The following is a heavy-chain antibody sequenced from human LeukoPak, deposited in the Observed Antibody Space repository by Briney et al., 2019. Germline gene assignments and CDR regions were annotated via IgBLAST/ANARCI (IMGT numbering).Heavy chain of an antibody. V-gene: IGHV3-23*01. CDR1: GFTFSSYA. CDR3: VKGDCGGDCLLVDF. D-gene: IGHD2-21*02. CDR2: IRGDGAKT. Sequence: GGSLRLSCAASGFTFSSYAMAWVRQAPGKGLEWVSFIRGDGAKTSYADSVKGRFTISRDNSKNTLYLQMNSLRADDTAIYYCVKGDCGGDCLLVDFWGQGTLVTVSS. J-gene: IGHJ4*02.